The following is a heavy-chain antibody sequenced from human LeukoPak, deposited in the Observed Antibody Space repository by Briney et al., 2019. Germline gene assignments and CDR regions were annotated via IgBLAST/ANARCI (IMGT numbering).Heavy chain of an antibody. J-gene: IGHJ4*02. CDR1: GFTFSSYG. CDR2: ISYDGSNK. V-gene: IGHV3-30*03. Sequence: GGSLRLSCAASGFTFSSYGMHWVRQAPGKGLEWVAVISYDGSNKYYADSVKGRFTISRDNSKNTLYLQMNSLRVEDTAVYYCARGSYSQTAGLDYWGQGTLVTVSP. D-gene: IGHD6-13*01. CDR3: ARGSYSQTAGLDY.